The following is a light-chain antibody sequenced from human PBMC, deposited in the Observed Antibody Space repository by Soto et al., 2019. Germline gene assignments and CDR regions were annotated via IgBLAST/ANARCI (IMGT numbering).Light chain of an antibody. J-gene: IGKJ1*01. CDR2: GAS. V-gene: IGKV3-15*01. CDR3: QQYSIWRT. Sequence: EIVLTQSPGTLSLSPGERVTLSCRASQSVGSRYLAWYQQKPGQAPRLLIYGASTRATGIPARFSGSGSGTEFTLTISGLQSEDFAVYYCQQYSIWRTFGQGTKVDIK. CDR1: QSVGSRY.